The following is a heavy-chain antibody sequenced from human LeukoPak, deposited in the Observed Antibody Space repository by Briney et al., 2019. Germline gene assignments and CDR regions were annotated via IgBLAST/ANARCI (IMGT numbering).Heavy chain of an antibody. CDR1: GYTLNELS. CDR2: FDPEDDET. V-gene: IGHV1-24*01. D-gene: IGHD7-27*01. CDR3: TTGLLIGAYYWYFDL. Sequence: ASVKVSCKVSGYTLNELSVQWVRQTPGKGLEWMGGFDPEDDETVYAQTFQGRVTMTEDTSTDTAYMELNSLTSGDTAVYYCTTGLLIGAYYWYFDLWGRGTLVTVSS. J-gene: IGHJ2*01.